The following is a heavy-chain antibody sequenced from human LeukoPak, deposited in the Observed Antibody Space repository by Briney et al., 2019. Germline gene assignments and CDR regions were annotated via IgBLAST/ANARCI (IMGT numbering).Heavy chain of an antibody. D-gene: IGHD5-24*01. CDR2: IYYSGST. V-gene: IGHV4-31*03. CDR1: GGSISSGGYY. J-gene: IGHJ5*02. Sequence: SETLSLTCTVSGGSISSGGYYWSWIRQHPGKGLEWIGYIYYSGSTYYNPSLKSRVTISVDTSKNQFSLKLSSVTAADTAVYYCARERRAINWFDPWGQGTLVTVSS. CDR3: ARERRAINWFDP.